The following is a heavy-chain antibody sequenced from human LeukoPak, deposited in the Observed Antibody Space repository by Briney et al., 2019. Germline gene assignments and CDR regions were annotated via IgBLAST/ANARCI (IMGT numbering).Heavy chain of an antibody. J-gene: IGHJ4*02. Sequence: SVKVSCKASGGTFSSYAISWVRQAPGQGLEWMGGIIPIVGTANDAQKFQGRVTITTDESTSTAYMELSSLRSEDTAVYYCARGIGWYFDYWGQGTLVTVSS. V-gene: IGHV1-69*05. CDR2: IIPIVGTA. D-gene: IGHD2-21*01. CDR3: ARGIGWYFDY. CDR1: GGTFSSYA.